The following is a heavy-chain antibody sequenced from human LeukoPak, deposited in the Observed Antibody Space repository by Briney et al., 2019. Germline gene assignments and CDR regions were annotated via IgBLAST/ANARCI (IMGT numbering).Heavy chain of an antibody. CDR3: AREVVATGYYFDY. CDR2: IYYSGST. V-gene: IGHV4-59*01. D-gene: IGHD5-12*01. Sequence: PSETLSLTCTVSGGSISSYYWSWIRQPPGKGLEWIGYIYYSGSTNYNPSLKSRVTISVDTSKNQFSLKLNSVTAADTAVYYCAREVVATGYYFDYWGRGTLVTVSS. J-gene: IGHJ4*02. CDR1: GGSISSYY.